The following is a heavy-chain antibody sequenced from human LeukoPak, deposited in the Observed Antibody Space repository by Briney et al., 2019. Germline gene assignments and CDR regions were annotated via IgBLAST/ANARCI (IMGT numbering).Heavy chain of an antibody. CDR1: GGSLSNSY. V-gene: IGHV4-4*07. Sequence: SETLSLTCTVSGGSLSNSYWSWIRQPAGEGLEWIGRVYTRGNTDYNPSLKSRVTMSIDTSKKQFSLKLSSVTPADTAVYYCARDILNGGRWFDPWGQGTLVIVSS. CDR2: VYTRGNT. D-gene: IGHD1-1*01. CDR3: ARDILNGGRWFDP. J-gene: IGHJ5*02.